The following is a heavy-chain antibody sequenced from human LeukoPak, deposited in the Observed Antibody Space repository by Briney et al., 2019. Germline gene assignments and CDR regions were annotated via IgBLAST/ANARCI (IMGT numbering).Heavy chain of an antibody. CDR2: IYYSGST. J-gene: IGHJ6*03. D-gene: IGHD1-26*01. Sequence: PSETLSLTCTVSGGSISSYYWSWIRQPPGKGLEWIGYIYYSGSTNYNPSLKSRVTISVDTSKNQFSLKLSSVTAADTAVYYCARAKGGSHWGRLYYYMDVWGKGTTVTVSS. CDR3: ARAKGGSHWGRLYYYMDV. V-gene: IGHV4-59*01. CDR1: GGSISSYY.